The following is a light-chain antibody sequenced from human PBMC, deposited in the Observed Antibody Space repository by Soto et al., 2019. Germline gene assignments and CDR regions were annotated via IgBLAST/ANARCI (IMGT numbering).Light chain of an antibody. J-gene: IGKJ5*01. Sequence: EVVLTQSPATLSLSPGERATLSCRASQSVNSNLAWYQQKPGQAPRLLMSGTSSRATGTPDRFSGSGSGTDFTLTISRLEPEDFAVYYCQQYGSPPITFGQGTRLEIK. CDR3: QQYGSPPIT. V-gene: IGKV3-20*01. CDR1: QSVNSN. CDR2: GTS.